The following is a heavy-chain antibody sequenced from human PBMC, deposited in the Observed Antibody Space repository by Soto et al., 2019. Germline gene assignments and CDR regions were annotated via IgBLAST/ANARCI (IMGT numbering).Heavy chain of an antibody. CDR3: ASGYSSGWLRY. V-gene: IGHV1-8*02. D-gene: IGHD6-19*01. CDR1: GYTFTSYG. Sequence: GASVKVSCKASGYTFTSYGISWVRQAPGQGLEWMGWMNANSGNTGYAQKFQGRVTMTRNTSISTAYMELSSLRSEDTAVYYCASGYSSGWLRYWGQGTLVTVSS. J-gene: IGHJ4*02. CDR2: MNANSGNT.